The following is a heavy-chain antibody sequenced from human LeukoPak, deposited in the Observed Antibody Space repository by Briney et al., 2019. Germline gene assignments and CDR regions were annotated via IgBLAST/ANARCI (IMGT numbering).Heavy chain of an antibody. Sequence: TSETLSLTCTVSGGSIRSNVYYWGWVRQSPGKGLEWIGSIYDGGNTYFNPSLKSRVTISMDTSKNHFSLRLSSVTAADTAIYYCVRGDRMNWFDPWGQGTLVSVSS. CDR1: GGSIRSNVYY. CDR3: VRGDRMNWFDP. V-gene: IGHV4-39*07. CDR2: IYDGGNT. J-gene: IGHJ5*02.